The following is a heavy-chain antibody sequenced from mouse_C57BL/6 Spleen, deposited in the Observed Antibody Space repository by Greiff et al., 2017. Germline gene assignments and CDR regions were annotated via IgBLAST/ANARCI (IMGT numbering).Heavy chain of an antibody. CDR3: AREGVYGYDGFAY. V-gene: IGHV1-20*01. CDR1: GYSFTGYF. CDR2: INPYNGDT. Sequence: VHVKQSGPELVKPGDSVKISCKASGYSFTGYFMNWVMQSHGKSLEWIGRINPYNGDTFYNQKFKGKATLTVDKSSSTAHMELRSLTSEDSAVYYCAREGVYGYDGFAYWGQGTLVTVSA. D-gene: IGHD2-2*01. J-gene: IGHJ3*01.